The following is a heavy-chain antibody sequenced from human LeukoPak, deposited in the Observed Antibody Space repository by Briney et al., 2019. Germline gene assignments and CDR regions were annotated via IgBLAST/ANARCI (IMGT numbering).Heavy chain of an antibody. J-gene: IGHJ4*02. V-gene: IGHV3-21*04. D-gene: IGHD1-26*01. CDR1: EFTFSSYG. CDR3: ARERVKVGATSADFDY. Sequence: GGSLRLSCAASEFTFSSYGMSWVRQAPGKGLEWVSSISSSSSYIYYADSVKGRFTISRDNARNSLYLQMNSLRAEDTAVYYCARERVKVGATSADFDYWGQGTLVTVSS. CDR2: ISSSSSYI.